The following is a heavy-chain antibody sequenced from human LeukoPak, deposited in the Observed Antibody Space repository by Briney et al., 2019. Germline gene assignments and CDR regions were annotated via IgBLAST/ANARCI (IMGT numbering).Heavy chain of an antibody. CDR3: AREASGIDS. CDR2: INTDGSIT. J-gene: IGHJ4*02. V-gene: IGHV3-74*03. CDR1: GFSFGVYW. Sequence: PGGSLRLSCAASGFSFGVYWMHWVRQVSGKGLVWVSRINTDGSITTYADSVKGRFTISRDNARNTLYLQMNSLSAEDSGVYYCAREASGIDSWGQGTPVTVSS.